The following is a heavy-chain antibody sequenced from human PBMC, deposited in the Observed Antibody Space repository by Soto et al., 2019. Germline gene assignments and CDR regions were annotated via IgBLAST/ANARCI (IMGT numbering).Heavy chain of an antibody. Sequence: SETLSLTCTVSGGSISSYFWSWIRQPPGKGLEWIGYIYYSGSTNYNPSLKSRVTISVDTSKNQFSLKLSSVTAADTAVYYCARSGTAMVLVDYWGQGALVTVSS. CDR2: IYYSGST. J-gene: IGHJ4*02. CDR3: ARSGTAMVLVDY. V-gene: IGHV4-59*01. D-gene: IGHD5-18*01. CDR1: GGSISSYF.